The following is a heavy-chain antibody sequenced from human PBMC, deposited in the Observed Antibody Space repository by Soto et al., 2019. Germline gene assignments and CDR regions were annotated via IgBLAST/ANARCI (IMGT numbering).Heavy chain of an antibody. D-gene: IGHD4-17*01. CDR1: GFSFNNYA. J-gene: IGHJ4*02. V-gene: IGHV3-23*01. Sequence: EVQLLESGGALVRPGGSLRLSCAASGFSFNNYALSWVRQAPGKGLEWVSTFSAGGRAYYAASVQGRFTIARDSSQDTVHLQISDLRPEDTALYYCAKESLPEHYGDTLFDYWGQGTRVTVSS. CDR3: AKESLPEHYGDTLFDY. CDR2: FSAGGRA.